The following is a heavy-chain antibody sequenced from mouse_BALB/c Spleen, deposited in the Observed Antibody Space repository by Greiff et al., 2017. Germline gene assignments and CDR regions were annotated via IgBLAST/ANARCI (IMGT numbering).Heavy chain of an antibody. CDR2: IDPANGNT. CDR1: AFNIKDTY. J-gene: IGHJ3*01. D-gene: IGHD1-1*01. CDR3: AWEPSYSSRSDSFGC. Sequence: EVQLQQSGAVLVKPGASVKLSCTASAFNIKDTYMHWVKQRPEQGLEWIGRIDPANGNTKYDPKFQGKATITADTSSNTAYLQLSSLTSEDTAVYYCAWEPSYSSRSDSFGCGGQGTRVTVSA. V-gene: IGHV14-3*02.